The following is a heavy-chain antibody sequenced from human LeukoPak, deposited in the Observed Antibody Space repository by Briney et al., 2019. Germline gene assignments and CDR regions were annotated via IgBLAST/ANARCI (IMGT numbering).Heavy chain of an antibody. CDR2: IYTSGST. J-gene: IGHJ4*02. Sequence: PSETLSLTCTVSGGSISSGSYYWSWIRQPAGKGLEWIGRIYTSGSTNYNPSLKSRVTISVDTSKNQFSLKLSSVTAADTAVYYCARLRSSVPRYFDYWGQGTLVTVSS. V-gene: IGHV4-61*02. CDR1: GGSISSGSYY. CDR3: ARLRSSVPRYFDY.